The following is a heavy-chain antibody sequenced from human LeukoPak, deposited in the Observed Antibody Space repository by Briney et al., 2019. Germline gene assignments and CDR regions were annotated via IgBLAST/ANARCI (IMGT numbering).Heavy chain of an antibody. CDR1: ELTFSSYE. CDR2: ISSSGSTI. J-gene: IGHJ3*02. Sequence: AGGSLRLSCAASELTFSSYEMNWVRQAPGKGLEWVSYISSSGSTIYYADSVKGRFTVSRDNAKKSLYLQMNSLRAEDTAIYYCATYYYDSSAQRGDDAFDIWGQGTMVTVSS. V-gene: IGHV3-48*03. D-gene: IGHD3-22*01. CDR3: ATYYYDSSAQRGDDAFDI.